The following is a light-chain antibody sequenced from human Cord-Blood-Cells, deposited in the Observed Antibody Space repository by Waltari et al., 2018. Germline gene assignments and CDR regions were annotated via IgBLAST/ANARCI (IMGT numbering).Light chain of an antibody. CDR3: SSYTSSSTWV. CDR1: SSDVGGYND. Sequence: QSALTQPASVSGSPGQSITISCTGTSSDVGGYNDVSWYQQHPGKAPKLMIYDVSKRPSGFSTRYSGSKSGNTASLTISGLQAEDEADYYCSSYTSSSTWVFGGGTKLTVL. J-gene: IGLJ3*02. CDR2: DVS. V-gene: IGLV2-14*01.